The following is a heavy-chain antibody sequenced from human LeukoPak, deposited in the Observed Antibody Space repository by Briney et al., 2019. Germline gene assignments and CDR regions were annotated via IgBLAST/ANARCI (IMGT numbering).Heavy chain of an antibody. J-gene: IGHJ4*02. V-gene: IGHV4-59*12. Sequence: SETLSLTCTVSGGSISSYYWSWIRQPPGKGLGWIGYIYYSGSANYNPSLKSRVTISLDTSKNQFSLKLSSVTAADTAVYYCARDSSGWYPGYFDYWGQGTLVTVSS. CDR3: ARDSSGWYPGYFDY. CDR1: GGSISSYY. CDR2: IYYSGSA. D-gene: IGHD6-19*01.